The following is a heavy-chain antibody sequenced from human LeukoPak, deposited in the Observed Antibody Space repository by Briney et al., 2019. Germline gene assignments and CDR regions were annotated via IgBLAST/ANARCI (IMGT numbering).Heavy chain of an antibody. J-gene: IGHJ4*02. Sequence: ASVNVSCTASGYTFTSYVISWVRQPPGQGLERMGWINAYNGNKNYAQKLQGRVTMSTDTPTSTAYMELRSLRSDEAAVYYCARDIARLGPPRPTDSSYWGQGTQVTVSS. CDR1: GYTFTSYV. D-gene: IGHD6-13*01. CDR2: INAYNGNK. V-gene: IGHV1-18*01. CDR3: ARDIARLGPPRPTDSSY.